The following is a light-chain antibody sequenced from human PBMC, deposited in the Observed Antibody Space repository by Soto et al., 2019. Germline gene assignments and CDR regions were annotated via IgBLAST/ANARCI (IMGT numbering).Light chain of an antibody. CDR1: QSISSSY. Sequence: EIVLTQSTGTLSLSPGEGATLSCRTSQSISSSYLSWFQQRPGQAPRVLIYGASNRASGIPDRFSGGGSGRDFTLTISRLEPEDFALYYGQYYGRSPPYTFGQGTKLDIK. J-gene: IGKJ2*01. CDR2: GAS. CDR3: QYYGRSPPYT. V-gene: IGKV3-20*01.